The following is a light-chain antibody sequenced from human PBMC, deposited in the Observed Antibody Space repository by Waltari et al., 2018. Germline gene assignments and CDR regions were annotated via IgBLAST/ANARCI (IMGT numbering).Light chain of an antibody. CDR1: SSDVGGYNF. CDR3: CSYTTTTTVV. Sequence: QSALTQPASVSGSPGQPITISCTGTSSDVGGYNFFSWYQQHPGKAPKLMIYEVTNRPSGVSNRFSGSKSGNTASLTISGLLAEDEADYYCCSYTTTTTVVFGGGTKLTVL. J-gene: IGLJ3*02. V-gene: IGLV2-14*01. CDR2: EVT.